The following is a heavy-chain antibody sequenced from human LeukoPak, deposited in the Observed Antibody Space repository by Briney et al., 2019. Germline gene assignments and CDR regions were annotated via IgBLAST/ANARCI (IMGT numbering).Heavy chain of an antibody. CDR1: GYSFTTYW. Sequence: GESLKISCKGFGYSFTTYWIGWVIQMPGRGLEWMGIIYPGDSDTRYSPSFQGQVTISADKSISTAYLQWSSLKASDTAMYYCARARYCSGRTCYHDYWGQGTLVTVSS. CDR2: IYPGDSDT. V-gene: IGHV5-51*01. J-gene: IGHJ4*02. D-gene: IGHD2-15*01. CDR3: ARARYCSGRTCYHDY.